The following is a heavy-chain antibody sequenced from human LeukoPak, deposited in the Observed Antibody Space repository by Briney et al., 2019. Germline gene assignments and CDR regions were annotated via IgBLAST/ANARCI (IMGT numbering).Heavy chain of an antibody. J-gene: IGHJ6*04. V-gene: IGHV3-15*01. CDR1: GFTFSNAW. CDR2: IKSKTDGGTT. Sequence: PGGSLRLSRAASGFTFSNAWMSWVREAPGKGLEWVGRIKSKTDGGTTDYAAPVKGRFTISRDDSKNTLYLQMNSLKTEDTAVYYCTTGPPNVLLWFGEFYYYGMDVWGKGTTVTVSS. CDR3: TTGPPNVLLWFGEFYYYGMDV. D-gene: IGHD3-10*01.